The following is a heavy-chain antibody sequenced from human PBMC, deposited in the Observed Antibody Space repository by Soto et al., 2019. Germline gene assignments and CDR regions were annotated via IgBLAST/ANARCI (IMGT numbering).Heavy chain of an antibody. CDR1: AYTFTSYA. V-gene: IGHV1-3*01. J-gene: IGHJ4*02. D-gene: IGHD3-10*01. CDR3: ARISIVRGVIIVPFDY. Sequence: ASVKVSCKASAYTFTSYAMHWVRPAPRQRLEWMGWINAGNGNTKYSQKFQGRVTITRDTSASTAYMELSSLRSEDTAVYYCARISIVRGVIIVPFDYWGQGTLVTVSS. CDR2: INAGNGNT.